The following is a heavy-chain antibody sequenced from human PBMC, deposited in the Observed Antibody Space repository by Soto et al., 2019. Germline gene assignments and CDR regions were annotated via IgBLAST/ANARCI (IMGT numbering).Heavy chain of an antibody. Sequence: GASVKVSCKASGGSFNKYAIDWVRQAPGQGLEWMGGIIPLFGTANYAQKFQARVTITADEAASTAYMELRSLRYEDTAVYYCARQFAYDTSGYYYAYWGQGTLVTVSS. D-gene: IGHD3-22*01. CDR3: ARQFAYDTSGYYYAY. CDR2: IIPLFGTA. V-gene: IGHV1-69*13. J-gene: IGHJ4*02. CDR1: GGSFNKYA.